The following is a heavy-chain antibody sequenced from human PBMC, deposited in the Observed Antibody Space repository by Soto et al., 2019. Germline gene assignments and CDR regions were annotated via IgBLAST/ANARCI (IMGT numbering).Heavy chain of an antibody. CDR2: IYNGGST. CDR1: GFTVSSNY. Sequence: GGSLRLSCAASGFTVSSNYMSWVRQAPGKGLEWVSVIYNGGSTYYADSVKGRFTISRDNSKNTLYLQMNSLRAEDTAVYYCARDRIPTGMDVWGQGTTVTVSS. V-gene: IGHV3-66*01. CDR3: ARDRIPTGMDV. J-gene: IGHJ6*02.